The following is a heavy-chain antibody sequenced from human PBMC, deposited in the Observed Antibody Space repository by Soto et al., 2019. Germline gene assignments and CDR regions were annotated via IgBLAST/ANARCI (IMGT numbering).Heavy chain of an antibody. CDR2: IYNGGST. CDR1: GFTVSSNY. Sequence: GGSLRLSCAASGFTVSSNYMSWVRQAPGKGLEWVSVIYNGGSTYYADSVKGRFTISRDNSKNTLYLQMNSLRAEDTAVYYCARDRIPTGMDVWGQGTTVTVSS. V-gene: IGHV3-66*01. CDR3: ARDRIPTGMDV. J-gene: IGHJ6*02.